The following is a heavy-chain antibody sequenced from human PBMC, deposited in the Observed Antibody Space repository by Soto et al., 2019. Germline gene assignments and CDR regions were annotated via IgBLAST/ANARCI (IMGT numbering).Heavy chain of an antibody. CDR2: IWYDGGNK. J-gene: IGHJ4*02. CDR1: GFTFSSYG. D-gene: IGHD3-10*01. CDR3: ARDLRITMLRGPSPGY. V-gene: IGHV3-33*01. Sequence: LKLSCAASGFTFSSYGMHLVRQAPGKGLEWVALIWYDGGNKYYADSVKGRFTISRDNSKNTLYLQMKSLRAEDTAVYYCARDLRITMLRGPSPGYWGQGTLVTVSS.